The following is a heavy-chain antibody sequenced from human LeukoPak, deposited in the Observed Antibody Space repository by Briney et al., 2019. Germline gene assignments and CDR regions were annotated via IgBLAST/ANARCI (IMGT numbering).Heavy chain of an antibody. CDR1: GGSIRSSYYY. Sequence: ETLSLTCTVSGGSIRSSYYYWGWIRQPPGKGLEWVSVISGGGGSTSYADSVTGRFTISRDNSKNTLYLQMNSLRAEDTAVYYCAKGRSSGWYEASFDYWGQGTLVTVSS. J-gene: IGHJ4*02. CDR2: ISGGGGST. CDR3: AKGRSSGWYEASFDY. D-gene: IGHD6-19*01. V-gene: IGHV3-23*01.